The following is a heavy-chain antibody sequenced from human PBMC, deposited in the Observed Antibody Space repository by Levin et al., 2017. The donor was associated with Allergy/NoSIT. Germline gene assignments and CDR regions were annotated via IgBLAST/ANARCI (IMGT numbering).Heavy chain of an antibody. CDR3: ARSRDGYNYYVSDAFDI. D-gene: IGHD5-24*01. V-gene: IGHV3-7*01. CDR2: IKQDGSEK. J-gene: IGHJ3*02. CDR1: GFTFSSYW. Sequence: GGSLRLSCAASGFTFSSYWMSWVRQAPGKGLEWVANIKQDGSEKYYVDSVKGRFTISRDNAKNSLYLQMNSLRAEDTAVYYCARSRDGYNYYVSDAFDIWGQGTMVTVSS.